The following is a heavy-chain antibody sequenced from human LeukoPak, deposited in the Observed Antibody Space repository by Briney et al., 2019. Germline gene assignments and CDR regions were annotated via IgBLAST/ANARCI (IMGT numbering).Heavy chain of an antibody. Sequence: SETLSLTCAVYGGSFSGYYWSWIRQPPGKGLEWIGEINHSGSTNYNPSLKSRVTISVDTSKNQFSLKLSSVTAADTAVYYCARRYYDFWSGAKVAAFDIWGQGTMVTVSS. J-gene: IGHJ3*02. CDR3: ARRYYDFWSGAKVAAFDI. CDR1: GGSFSGYY. D-gene: IGHD3-3*01. V-gene: IGHV4-34*01. CDR2: INHSGST.